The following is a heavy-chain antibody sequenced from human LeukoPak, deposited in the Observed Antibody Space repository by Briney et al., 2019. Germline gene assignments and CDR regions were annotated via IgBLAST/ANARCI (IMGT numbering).Heavy chain of an antibody. V-gene: IGHV4-59*01. Sequence: TSETLSLTCTVSDDSITAYYWSWIRQPPGKGLEWIEYFYYSESTNYNPSLKSRVTISVDTSKNQFSLKVNSVTAADTAVYYCARGYYDFWSGYFDYWGQGTLVTVSS. J-gene: IGHJ4*02. D-gene: IGHD3-3*01. CDR3: ARGYYDFWSGYFDY. CDR1: DDSITAYY. CDR2: FYYSEST.